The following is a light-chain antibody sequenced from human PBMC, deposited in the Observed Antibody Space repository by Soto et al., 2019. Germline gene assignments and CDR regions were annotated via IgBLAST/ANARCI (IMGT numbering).Light chain of an antibody. V-gene: IGKV3D-20*02. Sequence: EIVLTQSPGTLSLSPGERATLSCRASQSVSSSYLAWYQQKPGQAPRLLIYGASSRATGIQDRFSGSGSGTDFTLTISRLEPEDFAVYYCQPRTNWPLTFGGGTKVDI. CDR1: QSVSSSY. CDR3: QPRTNWPLT. CDR2: GAS. J-gene: IGKJ4*01.